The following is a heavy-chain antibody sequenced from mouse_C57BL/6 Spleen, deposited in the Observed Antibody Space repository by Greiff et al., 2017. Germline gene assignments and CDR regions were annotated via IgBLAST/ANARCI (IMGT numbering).Heavy chain of an antibody. V-gene: IGHV5-17*01. Sequence: EVKLMESGGGLVKPGGSLKLSCAASGFTFSDYGMHWVRQAPEKGLEWVAYISSGSSTIYYADTVKGRFTISRDNAKNTLFLQMTSLRSEDTAMYYCARSGSSYWYFDVRGTGTTVTVAS. CDR3: ARSGSSYWYFDV. CDR2: ISSGSSTI. J-gene: IGHJ1*03. CDR1: GFTFSDYG. D-gene: IGHD1-1*01.